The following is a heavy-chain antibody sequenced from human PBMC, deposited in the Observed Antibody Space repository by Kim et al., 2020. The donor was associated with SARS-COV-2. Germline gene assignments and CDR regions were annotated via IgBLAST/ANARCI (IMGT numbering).Heavy chain of an antibody. CDR1: GFTFSNYA. Sequence: GGSLRLSCAVSGFTFSNYAMNWVRQGPGKGLEWVSGISGPGDSVQYADSVKGRFTISRDNSKKTLYLQMNSLRVEDTAVYYCATNDVCNDNRVDYWGRGT. CDR3: ATNDVCNDNRVDY. CDR2: ISGPGDSV. V-gene: IGHV3-23*01. J-gene: IGHJ4*02. D-gene: IGHD3-3*01.